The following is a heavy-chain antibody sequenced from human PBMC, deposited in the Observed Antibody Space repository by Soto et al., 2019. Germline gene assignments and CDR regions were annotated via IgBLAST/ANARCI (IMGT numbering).Heavy chain of an antibody. Sequence: ESGGGVVLPGRSLSLSCAASGFALSTFAMHWVRQAPGKGLEWVAIISYDGSSEYYADSVKGRFTISRDDSSNTVYLQMNSLRAEDTAVYYCAKPYYDFWIGYFDSYFDYWGQGTLVTVSS. J-gene: IGHJ4*02. CDR3: AKPYYDFWIGYFDSYFDY. V-gene: IGHV3-30*18. CDR1: GFALSTFA. D-gene: IGHD3-3*01. CDR2: ISYDGSSE.